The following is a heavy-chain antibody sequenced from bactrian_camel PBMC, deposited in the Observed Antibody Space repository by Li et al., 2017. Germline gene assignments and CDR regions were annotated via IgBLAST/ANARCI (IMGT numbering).Heavy chain of an antibody. CDR2: MYQGGAKT. V-gene: IGHV3S54*01. J-gene: IGHJ4*01. CDR3: AADPWCTEQYADRRY. D-gene: IGHD1*01. Sequence: QVQLVESGGGSVQAGGSLKISCAVSGYNSNVNCMGWVRQAPGKEREGVAAMYQGGAKTYYADSVKGRFTISQDNDKNTLFLQMTSLKPKDTARYYCAADPWCTEQYADRRYWGQGTQVTVS. CDR1: GYNSNVNC.